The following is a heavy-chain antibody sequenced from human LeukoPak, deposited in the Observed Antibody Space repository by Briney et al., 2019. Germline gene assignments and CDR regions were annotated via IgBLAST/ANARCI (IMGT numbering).Heavy chain of an antibody. J-gene: IGHJ4*02. V-gene: IGHV3-15*01. CDR1: GFTFGNAW. Sequence: GGSLRLSCAASGFTFGNAWMSWVRQAPGKGLEWVGLIKSKTDGGTTDYVAPVKGRFTVSRDDSKNTLYLQMNSLKTEDTAVYYCTTAFYYGLGPKNYWGQGTLVTVSS. D-gene: IGHD3-10*01. CDR2: IKSKTDGGTT. CDR3: TTAFYYGLGPKNY.